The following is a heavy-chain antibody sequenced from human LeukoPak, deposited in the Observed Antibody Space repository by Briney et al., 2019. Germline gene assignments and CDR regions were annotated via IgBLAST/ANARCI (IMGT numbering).Heavy chain of an antibody. V-gene: IGHV4-38-2*01. D-gene: IGHD1-26*01. CDR1: GVSISRGGYS. Sequence: SETLSLTCAVSGVSISRGGYSWSWIRQPPGKGLEWIGSFYHSGSTYYNPSLESRVTISLDTSKNQLSLKLTSVTAADTAVYYCARGVGPTTAQSTFDYWGQGALVTVSS. CDR2: FYHSGST. CDR3: ARGVGPTTAQSTFDY. J-gene: IGHJ4*02.